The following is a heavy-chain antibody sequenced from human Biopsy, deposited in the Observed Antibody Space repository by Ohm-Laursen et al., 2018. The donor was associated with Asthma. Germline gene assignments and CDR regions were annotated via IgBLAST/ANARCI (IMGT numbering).Heavy chain of an antibody. J-gene: IGHJ4*02. CDR3: VRVGAHIAIFGVGDYFDY. CDR1: AYTITSNA. Sequence: SVKVSCKVSAYTITSNAMHWVRQAPGQRLEWMGWINPGNGNTKYSQKFQGRVTITRDTSASTAYMELSSLRSEDTAVYYCVRVGAHIAIFGVGDYFDYWGQGTLVTVSS. V-gene: IGHV1-3*01. CDR2: INPGNGNT. D-gene: IGHD3-3*01.